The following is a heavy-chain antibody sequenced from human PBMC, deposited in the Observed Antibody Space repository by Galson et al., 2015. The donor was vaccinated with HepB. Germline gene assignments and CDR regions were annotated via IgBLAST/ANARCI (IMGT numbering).Heavy chain of an antibody. Sequence: SLRLSCAASGFTFSTYWMNWVRQAPGKGLEWVANIKQDGSQKYYVDSVKGRFTISRDNAKNSLSLQMNSLRADDAAVYFCAGEGVEAFGGFDIWGQGTVVTVSS. D-gene: IGHD3-3*01. CDR2: IKQDGSQK. J-gene: IGHJ3*02. V-gene: IGHV3-7*01. CDR3: AGEGVEAFGGFDI. CDR1: GFTFSTYW.